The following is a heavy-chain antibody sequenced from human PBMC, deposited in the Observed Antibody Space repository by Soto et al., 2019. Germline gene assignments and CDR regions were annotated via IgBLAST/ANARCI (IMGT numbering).Heavy chain of an antibody. CDR1: VGSFSGYY. D-gene: IGHD3-3*01. V-gene: IGHV4-34*01. J-gene: IGHJ6*03. CDR3: ARGGSAVLRFLEWLFGYYMDV. CDR2: INHSGST. Sequence: SETLSLTCAVYVGSFSGYYWSWIRQPPGKGLEWIGEINHSGSTNYNPSLKSRVTISVDTSKNQFSLKLSSVTAADTAVYYCARGGSAVLRFLEWLFGYYMDVWGKGTTVTVSS.